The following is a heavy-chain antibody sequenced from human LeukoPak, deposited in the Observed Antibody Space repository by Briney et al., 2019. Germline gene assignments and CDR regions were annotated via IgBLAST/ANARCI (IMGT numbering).Heavy chain of an antibody. CDR1: LGSISNYY. CDR3: ARHSGASPHYFDY. V-gene: IGHV4-59*08. CDR2: IYYSWTT. D-gene: IGHD1-26*01. Sequence: SETLSLTCTVSLGSISNYYWSWIRQPPGKGVEGIGFIYYSWTTHYNPSLKSRVTMSVATSNNQFSLRLSSVTAADTAIYYCARHSGASPHYFDYWGQGALVTVSS. J-gene: IGHJ4*02.